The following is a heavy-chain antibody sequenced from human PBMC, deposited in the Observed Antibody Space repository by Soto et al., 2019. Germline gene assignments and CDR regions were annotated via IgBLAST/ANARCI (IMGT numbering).Heavy chain of an antibody. CDR3: AKAPQLTNYYDSSGPGY. D-gene: IGHD3-22*01. CDR1: VFTFSSYA. Sequence: PGWSLRLSCAGSVFTFSSYAMSWVRQAPGKGLEWVSAISGSGGSTYYADSVKGRFTISRDNSKNTLYLQMNSLRAEDTAVYYCAKAPQLTNYYDSSGPGYWGQGTLVTVSS. V-gene: IGHV3-23*01. CDR2: ISGSGGST. J-gene: IGHJ4*02.